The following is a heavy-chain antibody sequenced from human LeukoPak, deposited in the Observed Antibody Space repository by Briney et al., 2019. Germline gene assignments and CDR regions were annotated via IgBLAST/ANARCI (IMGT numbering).Heavy chain of an antibody. CDR1: GGTFNSSG. D-gene: IGHD6-13*01. J-gene: IGHJ6*04. V-gene: IGHV1-69*13. Sequence: SVKVSCKASGGTFNSSGISWVRQAPGQGLEWMGGIIPIFGTANYAPKFQGRVTITADESTSTAYMELSSLRSEDTAVYYCARNQQLVVNLDPTSPMDVWGKGTTITVSS. CDR3: ARNQQLVVNLDPTSPMDV. CDR2: IIPIFGTA.